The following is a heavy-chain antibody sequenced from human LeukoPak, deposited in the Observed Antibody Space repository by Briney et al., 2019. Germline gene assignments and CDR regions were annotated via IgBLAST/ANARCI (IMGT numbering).Heavy chain of an antibody. Sequence: PGESLKISCKASGYTFTNYWIGWVRQMPGKGLEWMGIIYPGDSDTRYCPSFQGQVTISADKSITTAYLQWSSLKASDTAMYYCARPTGVRDMTTVYWGQGTLVTVSS. CDR3: ARPTGVRDMTTVY. V-gene: IGHV5-51*01. D-gene: IGHD4-17*01. CDR2: IYPGDSDT. CDR1: GYTFTNYW. J-gene: IGHJ4*02.